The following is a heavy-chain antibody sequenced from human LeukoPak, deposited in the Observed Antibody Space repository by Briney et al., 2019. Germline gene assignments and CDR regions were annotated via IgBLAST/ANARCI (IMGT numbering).Heavy chain of an antibody. CDR2: IIPILGIA. J-gene: IGHJ4*02. CDR3: ARGSVDIYYFDC. V-gene: IGHV1-69*04. D-gene: IGHD3-10*01. CDR1: GGTFSSYA. Sequence: GSSVKVSCKASGGTFSSYAISWVRQAPGQGLEWMGRIIPILGIANYAQKFQGRVTITADKSTSTAYMELSSLRSEATAVYCCARGSVDIYYFDCWGQGTLVTVAS.